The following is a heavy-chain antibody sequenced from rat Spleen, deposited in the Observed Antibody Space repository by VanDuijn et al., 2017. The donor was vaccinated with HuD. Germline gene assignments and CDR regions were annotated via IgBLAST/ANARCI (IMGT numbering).Heavy chain of an antibody. V-gene: IGHV5-29*01. Sequence: EVQVVESGGGLVQPGRSLKLSCAASGFTFSNYGMAWVRQTPTKGLEWVAAISYDGGNTYYRDSVKGRFTISRDNAKSSLYLQMNSLQTEDTATYFCAREGGLITIAASDNWDTFDYWGQGVMVTVSS. CDR1: GFTFSNYG. CDR3: AREGGLITIAASDNWDTFDY. CDR2: ISYDGGNT. J-gene: IGHJ2*01. D-gene: IGHD1-2*01.